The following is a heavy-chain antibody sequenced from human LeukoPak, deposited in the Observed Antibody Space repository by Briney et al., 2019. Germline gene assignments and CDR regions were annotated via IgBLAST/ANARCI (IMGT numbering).Heavy chain of an antibody. CDR1: GYTFSNFG. CDR2: INPNSGGT. V-gene: IGHV1-2*02. D-gene: IGHD6-6*01. CDR3: ARVGSSSWLPVDWFDP. Sequence: ASVKVSCKASGYTFSNFGITWVRQAPGQGLEWMGWINPNSGGTNYAQKFQGRVTMTRDTSISTAYMELSGLRSDDTAVYYCARVGSSSWLPVDWFDPWGQGTLVTVSS. J-gene: IGHJ5*02.